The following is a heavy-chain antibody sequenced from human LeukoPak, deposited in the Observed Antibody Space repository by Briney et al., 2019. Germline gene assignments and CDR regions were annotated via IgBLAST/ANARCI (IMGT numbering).Heavy chain of an antibody. CDR2: IWYDGSNK. V-gene: IGHV3-33*08. D-gene: IGHD3-10*01. Sequence: PGRSLRLSCAASGFIFSSYGMHWVRQAPGKGLEWVAVIWYDGSNKYYADSVKGRFTISRDNSKNTLYLQMNSLRAEDTAVYYCARAKWFGEFNDAFDIWGQGAMVTVSS. J-gene: IGHJ3*02. CDR3: ARAKWFGEFNDAFDI. CDR1: GFIFSSYG.